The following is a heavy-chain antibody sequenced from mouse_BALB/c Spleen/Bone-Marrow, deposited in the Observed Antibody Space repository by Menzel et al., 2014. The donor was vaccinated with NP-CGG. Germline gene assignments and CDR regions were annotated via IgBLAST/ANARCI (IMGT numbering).Heavy chain of an antibody. Sequence: EVKLLESGPELVKPGASVKISCKASGYTFTDYNMHWVKQSHGKSLEWIGYIYPYNGGTGYNQKFKSKATLTVDSSSSTAYMELRSLTSEDSAVYYCARFRYDWYFDVWGAGTTVTVSS. V-gene: IGHV1S29*02. CDR2: IYPYNGGT. CDR3: ARFRYDWYFDV. D-gene: IGHD2-14*01. CDR1: GYTFTDYN. J-gene: IGHJ1*01.